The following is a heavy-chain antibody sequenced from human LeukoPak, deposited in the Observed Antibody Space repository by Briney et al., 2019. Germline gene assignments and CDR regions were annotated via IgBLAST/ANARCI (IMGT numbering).Heavy chain of an antibody. D-gene: IGHD6-19*01. Sequence: GASVKVSCKASGYTFTSYGTSWVRQAPGQGLEWMGWISAYNGNTNYAQKLQGRVTMTTDTSTSTAYMELRSLRSDDTALYYCANSPVSSGSLLTEYFQHWGQGTLVTVSS. CDR1: GYTFTSYG. CDR2: ISAYNGNT. CDR3: ANSPVSSGSLLTEYFQH. J-gene: IGHJ1*01. V-gene: IGHV1-18*01.